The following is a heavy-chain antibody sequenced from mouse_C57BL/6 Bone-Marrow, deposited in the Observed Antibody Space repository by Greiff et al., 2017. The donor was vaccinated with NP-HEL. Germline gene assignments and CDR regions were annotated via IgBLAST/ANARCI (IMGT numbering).Heavy chain of an antibody. CDR1: GYTFTDYN. V-gene: IGHV1-18*01. J-gene: IGHJ3*01. CDR3: ARTVVAREFAY. D-gene: IGHD1-1*01. CDR2: INPNNGGT. Sequence: VQLKESGPELVKPGASVKIPCKASGYTFTDYNMDWVKQSHGKSLEWIGDINPNNGGTIYNQKFKGKATLTVDKSSSTAYMELRSLTSEDTAVYYCARTVVAREFAYWGQGTLVTVSA.